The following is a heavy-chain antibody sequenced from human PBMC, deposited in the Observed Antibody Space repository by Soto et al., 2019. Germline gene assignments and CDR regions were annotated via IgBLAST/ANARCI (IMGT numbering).Heavy chain of an antibody. CDR2: SYYSGTT. J-gene: IGHJ5*02. CDR1: GASISVHSYY. D-gene: IGHD1-20*01. V-gene: IGHV4-39*01. CDR3: TRRYNWNANYFDP. Sequence: SETLSLTCTVSGASISVHSYYWTWIRQPPGKGLEWIGSSYYSGTTYFSPSLKSRATIPVDTSKNQFSLRLTSVTAADTAIYYCTRRYNWNANYFDPWGPGALVTV.